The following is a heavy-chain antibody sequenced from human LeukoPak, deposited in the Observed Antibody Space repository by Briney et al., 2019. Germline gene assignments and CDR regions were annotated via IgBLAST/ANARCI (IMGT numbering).Heavy chain of an antibody. CDR2: ISYDGSNK. CDR3: ARDSGPGYIVLMVYAIRAFDI. CDR1: GFTFSSYA. D-gene: IGHD2-8*01. J-gene: IGHJ3*02. Sequence: GGSLRLSCGASGFTFSSYAMHWVRQAPGKGLGWVAVISYDGSNKYYADSVKGRFTISRDNSKNTLYLQMNSLRAEDTAVYYCARDSGPGYIVLMVYAIRAFDIWGQGTMVTVSS. V-gene: IGHV3-30*04.